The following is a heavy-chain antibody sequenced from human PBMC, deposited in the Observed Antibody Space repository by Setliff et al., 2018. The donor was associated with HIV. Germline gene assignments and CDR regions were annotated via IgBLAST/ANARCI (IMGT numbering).Heavy chain of an antibody. D-gene: IGHD3-16*01. CDR3: AKPCYDYVWRPDRDAFDL. V-gene: IGHV4-59*01. CDR1: GDSINNYY. CDR2: VYSTGST. J-gene: IGHJ3*01. Sequence: PSETLSLTCTVSGDSINNYYWSWIRQPPGKGLEWIGYVYSTGSTNSKSSLKSRVTISVDTSKNQFSLKLSSVTAADTAVYYCAKPCYDYVWRPDRDAFDLWGQGTMVTVSS.